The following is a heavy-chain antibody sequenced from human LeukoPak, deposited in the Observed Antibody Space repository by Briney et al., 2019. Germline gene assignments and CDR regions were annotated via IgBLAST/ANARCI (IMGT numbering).Heavy chain of an antibody. Sequence: PGGSLRLSCSASGFTFSSYAMHWVRQAPGKGLEWISYIRTSGGVVSYTDSVRGRFTISTDSAKNSLYLQMNSLRAEDTAMYYCAKGTKPVMTIPDYWGQGILVTVSS. CDR3: AKGTKPVMTIPDY. V-gene: IGHV3-48*01. CDR2: IRTSGGVV. J-gene: IGHJ4*02. D-gene: IGHD1/OR15-1a*01. CDR1: GFTFSSYA.